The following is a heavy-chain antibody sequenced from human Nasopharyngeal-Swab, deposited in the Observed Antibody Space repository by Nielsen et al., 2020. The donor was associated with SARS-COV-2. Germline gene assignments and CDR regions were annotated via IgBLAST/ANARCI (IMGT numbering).Heavy chain of an antibody. V-gene: IGHV3-9*01. D-gene: IGHD2-8*01. J-gene: IGHJ4*02. CDR2: ISWNSDSI. CDR3: AKAQSISLMVYAVPFDY. CDR1: GFTFDDYA. Sequence: GGSLRLSCAASGFTFDDYAMHWVRQAPGKGLEWVSGISWNSDSIGYADSVKGRFTISRANAKNSLYLQMNSLRAEDTALYYCAKAQSISLMVYAVPFDYWGQGTLVTVSS.